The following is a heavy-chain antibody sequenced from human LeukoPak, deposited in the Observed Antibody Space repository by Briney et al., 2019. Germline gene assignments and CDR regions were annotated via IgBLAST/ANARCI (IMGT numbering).Heavy chain of an antibody. CDR3: TGVSGY. V-gene: IGHV3-73*01. Sequence: GGSLRLSCAASGFTFSNAWMTWVRQASGKGLEWVGRIRSKANSYATAYAASVKGRFTISRDDSKNTAYLQMNSLKTEDTAVYYCTGVSGYWGQGTLVTVSS. D-gene: IGHD5/OR15-5a*01. CDR1: GFTFSNAW. J-gene: IGHJ4*02. CDR2: IRSKANSYAT.